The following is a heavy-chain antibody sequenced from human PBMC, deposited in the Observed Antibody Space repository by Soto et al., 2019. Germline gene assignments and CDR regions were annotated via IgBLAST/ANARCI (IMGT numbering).Heavy chain of an antibody. V-gene: IGHV3-30-3*01. Sequence: QVQLVESGGGVVQPGRSLRLSCAASGFTCSRNAMHWVRQAPGKGLEWVAVISYDGTNKYHADSVKGRFTISRDNSKNTLYLQMNSLRPEDMALYYCARDRRPEVTVNFDYWGQGTLVTVSS. D-gene: IGHD1-20*01. CDR3: ARDRRPEVTVNFDY. CDR1: GFTCSRNA. CDR2: ISYDGTNK. J-gene: IGHJ4*02.